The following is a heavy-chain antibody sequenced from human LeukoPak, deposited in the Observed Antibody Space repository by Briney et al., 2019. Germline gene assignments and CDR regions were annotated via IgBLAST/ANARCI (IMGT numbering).Heavy chain of an antibody. CDR1: GGSFSGYY. CDR2: INHSGST. Sequence: SETLSLTCAVYGGSFSGYYWSWIRQPPGKGLEWIGEINHSGSTNYNPSLKSRVTISVDTSKNQFSLKLSSVTAADTAVYYCARDRITMVRGVISPKQYYYYGMDVWRQGTTVTVSS. J-gene: IGHJ6*02. CDR3: ARDRITMVRGVISPKQYYYYGMDV. D-gene: IGHD3-10*01. V-gene: IGHV4-34*01.